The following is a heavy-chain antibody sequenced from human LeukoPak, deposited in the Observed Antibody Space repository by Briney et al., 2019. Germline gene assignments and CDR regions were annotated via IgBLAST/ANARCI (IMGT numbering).Heavy chain of an antibody. J-gene: IGHJ5*02. CDR3: AKGRDYSSYNWFDP. CDR1: GFTFSSFA. V-gene: IGHV3-23*01. D-gene: IGHD4-11*01. CDR2: ISGSGGST. Sequence: GGSLRLSCAASGFTFSSFAMSWVRQAPGKGLEWVSAISGSGGSTYYADSVKGRFTISRDNSKNTLYLQMNSLRAEDTAVYYCAKGRDYSSYNWFDPWGQGTLVTVSS.